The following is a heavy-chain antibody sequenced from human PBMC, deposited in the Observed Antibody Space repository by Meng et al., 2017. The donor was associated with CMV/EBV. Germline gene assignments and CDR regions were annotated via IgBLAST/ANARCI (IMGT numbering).Heavy chain of an antibody. Sequence: ASVKVSCKASGYTFTSYGISWVRQAPGQGLEWMGWISAYNGNTNYAQKLQGRVTMTTDTSTSTAYMELRSLRSDDTAVYYCAIVDSRAYPGSYWGQGTLVTVSS. V-gene: IGHV1-18*01. J-gene: IGHJ4*02. D-gene: IGHD3-22*01. CDR2: ISAYNGNT. CDR3: AIVDSRAYPGSY. CDR1: GYTFTSYG.